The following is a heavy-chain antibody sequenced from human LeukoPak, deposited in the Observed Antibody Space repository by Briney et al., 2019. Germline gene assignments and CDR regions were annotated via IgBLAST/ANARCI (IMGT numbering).Heavy chain of an antibody. V-gene: IGHV1-2*02. D-gene: IGHD3-3*01. J-gene: IGHJ6*03. CDR3: ARGSPYDFWSGYYYYMDV. CDR1: GYTFTGYY. Sequence: GASVKVSCKASGYTFTGYYMHWVRQAPGQGLEWMGWINPNSGGTNYAQKFQGRVTMTRDTSISTAYMELSRLRSDDTAVYYCARGSPYDFWSGYYYYMDVWGKGTTVTVSS. CDR2: INPNSGGT.